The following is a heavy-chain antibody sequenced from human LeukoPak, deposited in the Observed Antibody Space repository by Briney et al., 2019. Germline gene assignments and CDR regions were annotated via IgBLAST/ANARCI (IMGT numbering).Heavy chain of an antibody. CDR1: GGSISSYY. Sequence: SETLSLTCTVSGGSISSYYWSWIRRPPGKGLEWIGYIYYSGSTNYNPSLKSRVTISVDTSKNQFSLKLSSVTAADTAVYYCARGYCSGGSCYPVDYWGQGTLVTVSS. CDR3: ARGYCSGGSCYPVDY. V-gene: IGHV4-59*01. J-gene: IGHJ4*02. D-gene: IGHD2-15*01. CDR2: IYYSGST.